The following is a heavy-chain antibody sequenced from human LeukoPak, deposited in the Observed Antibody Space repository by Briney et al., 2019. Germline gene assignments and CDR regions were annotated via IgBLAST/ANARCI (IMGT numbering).Heavy chain of an antibody. V-gene: IGHV4-39*01. CDR3: AEGLVGALELDAFDI. CDR1: GGSISSSSYY. CDR2: IYYSGST. J-gene: IGHJ3*02. D-gene: IGHD1-26*01. Sequence: SETLSLTCTASGGSISSSSYYWGWIRQPPGKGLEWIGSIYYSGSTYYNPSLKSRVTISVDTSKNQFSLKLSSVTAADTAVYYCAEGLVGALELDAFDIWGQGTMVTVSS.